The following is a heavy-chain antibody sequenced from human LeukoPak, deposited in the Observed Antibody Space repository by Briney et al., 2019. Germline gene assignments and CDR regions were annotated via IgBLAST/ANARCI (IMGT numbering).Heavy chain of an antibody. CDR3: ARAWSTVTRIDY. D-gene: IGHD4-17*01. Sequence: SETLSLTCTVSGGSISSYYWSRIRQPPGKGLEWIGNIYNSGSTSFNPSLKSRVTISGDTSKNQFSLKLSSVTAADTAVYYCARAWSTVTRIDYWGQGTLVTVSS. CDR2: IYNSGST. V-gene: IGHV4-59*01. J-gene: IGHJ4*02. CDR1: GGSISSYY.